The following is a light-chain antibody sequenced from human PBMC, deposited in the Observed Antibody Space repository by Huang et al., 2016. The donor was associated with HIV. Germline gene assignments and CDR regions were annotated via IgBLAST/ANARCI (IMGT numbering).Light chain of an antibody. CDR3: HHYGSPPWT. CDR1: QSLNNYY. CDR2: ATS. V-gene: IGKV3-20*01. J-gene: IGKJ1*01. Sequence: DIVLTQSPGTLSLSPGERATLSCRASQSLNNYYVAWYQQKAGQTPRLLIHATSTRANGIPDRFSGSGSGAGFTLTISRLEPEDSAVYFCHHYGSPPWTFGQGTRVEIK.